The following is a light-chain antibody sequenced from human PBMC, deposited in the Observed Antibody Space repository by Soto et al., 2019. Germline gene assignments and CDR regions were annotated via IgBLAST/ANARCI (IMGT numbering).Light chain of an antibody. CDR2: FSS. V-gene: IGKV1-39*01. Sequence: SVGDTVTITCRASQSIDYYLNWYQQKPGKAPKLLVYFSSTLQSGVPSRFSGSGSGTDFTLTIGGLQPEDFATYYCQQSHRTPRTFGQGTKVDIK. CDR1: QSIDYY. J-gene: IGKJ1*01. CDR3: QQSHRTPRT.